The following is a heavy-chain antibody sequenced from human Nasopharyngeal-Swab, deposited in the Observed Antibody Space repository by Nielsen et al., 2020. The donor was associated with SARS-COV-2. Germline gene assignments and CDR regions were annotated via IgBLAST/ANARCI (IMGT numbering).Heavy chain of an antibody. D-gene: IGHD3-9*01. CDR1: GFTFSSYG. Sequence: GESLKISCAASGFTFSSYGMHWVRQAPGKGLEWVAVISYDGSNKYYADSVKGRFTISRDNSKSTLYLQMNSLRAEDTAVYYCAKDPTYYDILTGYYFREASHYYYYGMDVWAKGPRSPSP. CDR2: ISYDGSNK. V-gene: IGHV3-30*18. J-gene: IGHJ6*02. CDR3: AKDPTYYDILTGYYFREASHYYYYGMDV.